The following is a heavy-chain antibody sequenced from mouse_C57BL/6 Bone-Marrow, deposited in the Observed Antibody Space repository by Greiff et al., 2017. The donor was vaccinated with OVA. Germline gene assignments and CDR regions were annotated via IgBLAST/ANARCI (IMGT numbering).Heavy chain of an antibody. V-gene: IGHV1-59*01. CDR3: ARSVTTVVATDY. J-gene: IGHJ2*01. D-gene: IGHD1-1*01. Sequence: VQLQQPGAELVRPGTSVKLSCKASGYTFTSYWMRWVKQRPGQGLEWIGVIDPSDSYTNYNQKFKGKATLTVDTSSSTAYMQLSSLTSEDSAVYYCARSVTTVVATDYWGQGTTLTVSS. CDR2: IDPSDSYT. CDR1: GYTFTSYW.